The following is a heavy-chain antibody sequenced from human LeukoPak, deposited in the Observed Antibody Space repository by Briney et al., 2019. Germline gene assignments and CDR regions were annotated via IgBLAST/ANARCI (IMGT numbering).Heavy chain of an antibody. V-gene: IGHV3-21*01. D-gene: IGHD3-22*01. CDR3: ARGGLDYYDSSGYYPPRDY. CDR1: GFTFNKYW. Sequence: GGSLRLSCAASGFTFNKYWMTWVRQAPGKGLEWVSSISSSSSYIYYADSVKGRFTISRDNAKNSLYLQMNSLRAEDTAVYYCARGGLDYYDSSGYYPPRDYWGQGTLVTVSS. J-gene: IGHJ4*02. CDR2: ISSSSSYI.